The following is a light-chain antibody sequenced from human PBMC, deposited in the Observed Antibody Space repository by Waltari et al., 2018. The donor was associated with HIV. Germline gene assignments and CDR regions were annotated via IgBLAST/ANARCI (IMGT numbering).Light chain of an antibody. J-gene: IGLJ1*01. Sequence: QSALTQPASVSGSPAQAITISSTGRRRDVGPYDYISWYQQHPGTAPKLIISQVTERPSGISNRFSGSKSGTTASLTISGLQAEDEAEYFCCSFAGSNFVFGSGTKVTVL. V-gene: IGLV2-23*02. CDR3: CSFAGSNFV. CDR2: QVT. CDR1: RRDVGPYDY.